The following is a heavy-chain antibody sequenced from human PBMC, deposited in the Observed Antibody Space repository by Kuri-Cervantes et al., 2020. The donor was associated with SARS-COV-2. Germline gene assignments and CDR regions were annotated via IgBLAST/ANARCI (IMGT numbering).Heavy chain of an antibody. Sequence: GESLKISCAASGFTFSRYAINLVRQAPGKGLEWISYISGSSSTKYYPVSVKGRLTVSRDNAKNSLYLQMNSLSDEDTAVYYCAREGTGMVGLDLWGQGTQVTVSS. CDR1: GFTFSRYA. V-gene: IGHV3-48*02. D-gene: IGHD5-18*01. CDR2: ISGSSSTK. CDR3: AREGTGMVGLDL. J-gene: IGHJ5*02.